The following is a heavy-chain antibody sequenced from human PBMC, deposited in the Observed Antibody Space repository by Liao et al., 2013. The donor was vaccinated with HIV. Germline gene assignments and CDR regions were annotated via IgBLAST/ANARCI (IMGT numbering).Heavy chain of an antibody. CDR2: ISGSGST. D-gene: IGHD3-22*01. CDR1: GDSITSGY. CDR3: ARDKKESSGYYPTLFDY. Sequence: QVQLQESGPGLVKPSETLSLTCTVSGDSITSGYWGWIRQSPGKGLEWIGYISGSGSTNHSPSLKSRVTISLDTSKNQFSLKLSSVTAADTAVYYCARDKKESSGYYPTLFDYWGQGTLVTVSS. V-gene: IGHV4-59*12. J-gene: IGHJ4*02.